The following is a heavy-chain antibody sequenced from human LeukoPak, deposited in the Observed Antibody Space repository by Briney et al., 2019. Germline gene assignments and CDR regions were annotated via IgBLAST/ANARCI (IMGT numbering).Heavy chain of an antibody. Sequence: SETLSLTCAVYGGSFSGYYWSWIRQPPGKGLEWIGEINHSGSTNYNPPLKSRVTISVDTSKNQFSLKLSSVTAADTAVYYCARRPLGTAAPDYWGQGTLVTVSS. CDR1: GGSFSGYY. V-gene: IGHV4-34*01. J-gene: IGHJ4*02. D-gene: IGHD2-2*01. CDR3: ARRPLGTAAPDY. CDR2: INHSGST.